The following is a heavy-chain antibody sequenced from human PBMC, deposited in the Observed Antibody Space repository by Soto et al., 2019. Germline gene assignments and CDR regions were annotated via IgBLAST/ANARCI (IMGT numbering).Heavy chain of an antibody. CDR3: GGEEPGLGSHWTGNS. V-gene: IGHV3-23*01. Sequence: EVQLLESGGGLVQPGGSLRLSCAASGFTFTNYAMSWVRQAPGKGLEWVSAIRSSGDTTYYADSMKGRFTISRDNSKNTLYLQKSSRRVEHTVGYYRGGEEPGLGSHWTGNSLGQGTMVTVSS. D-gene: IGHD1-26*01. J-gene: IGHJ4*02. CDR1: GFTFTNYA. CDR2: IRSSGDTT.